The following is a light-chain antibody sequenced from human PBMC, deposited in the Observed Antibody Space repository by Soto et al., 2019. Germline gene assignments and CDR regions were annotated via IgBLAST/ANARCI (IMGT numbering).Light chain of an antibody. CDR1: SSNIGAGYD. V-gene: IGLV1-40*01. CDR3: QSYDSSLSQNV. J-gene: IGLJ1*01. CDR2: GNS. Sequence: QSVLTQPPSVSGAPGQRVTISCTGSSSNIGAGYDVHWYQQLPGTAPKLLIYGNSNRPSGVPDRFSGSKSGTSASLATTGLQAEDEADYYCQSYDSSLSQNVFGTGT.